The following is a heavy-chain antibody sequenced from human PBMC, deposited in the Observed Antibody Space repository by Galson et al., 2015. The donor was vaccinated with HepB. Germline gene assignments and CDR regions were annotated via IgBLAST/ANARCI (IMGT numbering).Heavy chain of an antibody. CDR2: INEDGSDK. J-gene: IGHJ4*02. CDR3: ATRGQAMAD. CDR1: YW. D-gene: IGHD6-19*01. Sequence: YWMSWVRQAPGKGLEWVANINEDGSDKNYVDSVKGRFIISRDNAKRALYLQMNSLRADDTAVYYCATRGQAMADWGQGTLVTVSS. V-gene: IGHV3-7*01.